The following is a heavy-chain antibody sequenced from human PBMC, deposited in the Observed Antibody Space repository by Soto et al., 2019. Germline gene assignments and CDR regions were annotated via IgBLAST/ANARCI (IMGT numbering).Heavy chain of an antibody. D-gene: IGHD3-9*01. CDR2: ISYHGIDK. V-gene: IGHV3-30*18. CDR1: GFTFSSYC. Sequence: QVQVVECGGGVVQPGTSLRLSCVASGFTFSSYCLHWVRQAPGKGLEWAAVISYHGIDKLYADSVKGRFTLSRYNSRNTLYLQMNSLRGEDTAVYYCAKAKFTLTSLGYGLDVCGHATTVTVSS. CDR3: AKAKFTLTSLGYGLDV. J-gene: IGHJ6*02.